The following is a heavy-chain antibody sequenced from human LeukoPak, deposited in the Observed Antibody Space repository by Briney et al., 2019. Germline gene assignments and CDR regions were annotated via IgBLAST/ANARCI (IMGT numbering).Heavy chain of an antibody. V-gene: IGHV3-7*01. Sequence: GGSLRLSCAASGFTFSSYGMSWVRQAPGKGLEWVANIKQDGSEKYYVDSVKGRFTISRDNAKNSLYLQMNSLRAEDTAVYYCARDDGILPYYYMDVWGKGTTVTVSS. CDR2: IKQDGSEK. CDR1: GFTFSSYG. J-gene: IGHJ6*03. CDR3: ARDDGILPYYYMDV.